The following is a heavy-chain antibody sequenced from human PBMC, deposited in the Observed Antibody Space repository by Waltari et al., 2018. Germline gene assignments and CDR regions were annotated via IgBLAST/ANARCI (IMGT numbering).Heavy chain of an antibody. CDR2: ISHDGSTT. D-gene: IGHD2-21*02. J-gene: IGHJ4*02. CDR3: TRDRDWVLFDY. CDR1: GFSFSTYV. Sequence: EVLLVESGGGLGQPGGSLRLSRAASGFSFSTYVRHWVRQAPGKGLVWVSRISHDGSTTTYGDSVKGRFTVSRDNAKNTLYLQMNSLRAEDTAVYYCTRDRDWVLFDYWGQGTLVTVSS. V-gene: IGHV3-74*01.